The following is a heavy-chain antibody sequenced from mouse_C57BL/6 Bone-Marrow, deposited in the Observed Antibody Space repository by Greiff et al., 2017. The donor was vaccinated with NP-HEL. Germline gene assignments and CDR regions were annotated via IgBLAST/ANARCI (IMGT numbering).Heavy chain of an antibody. D-gene: IGHD1-1*01. V-gene: IGHV1-54*01. J-gene: IGHJ3*01. CDR1: GYAFTNYL. Sequence: QVHVKQSGAELVRPGTSVKVSCKASGYAFTNYLIEWVKQRPGQGLEWIGVINPGSGGTNYNEKFKGKATLTADKSSSTAYMQLSSLTSEDSAVYFCARRDGSSPAWFAYWGQGTLVTVSA. CDR3: ARRDGSSPAWFAY. CDR2: INPGSGGT.